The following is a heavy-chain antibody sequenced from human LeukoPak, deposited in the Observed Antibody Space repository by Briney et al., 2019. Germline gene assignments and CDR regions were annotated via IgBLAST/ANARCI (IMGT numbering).Heavy chain of an antibody. D-gene: IGHD3-10*01. CDR2: ISYDGSNK. Sequence: GGSLRLSCAASGFTFSSYWMSWVRQAPGKGLEWVAVISYDGSNKYYADSVKGRFTISRDNSKNTLYLQMNSLRAEDTAVYYCARSAGKEFFDYWGQGTLVIVSS. J-gene: IGHJ4*02. V-gene: IGHV3-30*14. CDR3: ARSAGKEFFDY. CDR1: GFTFSSYW.